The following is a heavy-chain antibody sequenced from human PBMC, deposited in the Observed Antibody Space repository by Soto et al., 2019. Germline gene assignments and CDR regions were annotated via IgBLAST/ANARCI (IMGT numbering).Heavy chain of an antibody. J-gene: IGHJ6*02. CDR1: GFTFSSYA. CDR3: AKDREATSWYATFYYYYYGMDV. V-gene: IGHV3-23*01. CDR2: ISGSGGST. Sequence: GGSLRLSCAASGFTFSSYAMSWVRQAPGKGLEWVSAISGSGGSTYYADSVKGRFTISRDNSKNTRYLQMNSLRAEDTAVYYCAKDREATSWYATFYYYYYGMDVWGQGTTVTVSS. D-gene: IGHD6-13*01.